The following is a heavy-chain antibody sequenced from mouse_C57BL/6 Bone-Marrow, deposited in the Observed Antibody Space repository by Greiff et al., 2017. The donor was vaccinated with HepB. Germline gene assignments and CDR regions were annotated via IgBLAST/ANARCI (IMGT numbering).Heavy chain of an antibody. V-gene: IGHV1-59*01. CDR2: IDPSDSYT. CDR3: ARSTMVIHWYFDV. Sequence: VQLQQPGAELVRPGTSVKLSCKASGYTFTSYWMHWVKQRPGQGLEWIGVIDPSDSYTNYNQKFKGKATLTVDTSSSTAYMQLSSLTSEDSAVYDCARSTMVIHWYFDVWGTGTTVTVSS. CDR1: GYTFTSYW. D-gene: IGHD2-2*01. J-gene: IGHJ1*03.